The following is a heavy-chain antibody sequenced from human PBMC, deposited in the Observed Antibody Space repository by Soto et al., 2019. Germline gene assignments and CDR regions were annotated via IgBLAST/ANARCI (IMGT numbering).Heavy chain of an antibody. Sequence: QVQLVESGGGVVQPGRSLRLYCAASGFTFSSYGMHWVRQAPGKGLEWVAVIWYDGSNKYYADSVKGRFTISRDNSKNTLYLQMNSLRAEDTAVYYCAREGDTAMVPYYYYGMDVWGQGTTVTVSS. J-gene: IGHJ6*02. CDR1: GFTFSSYG. V-gene: IGHV3-33*01. CDR3: AREGDTAMVPYYYYGMDV. D-gene: IGHD5-18*01. CDR2: IWYDGSNK.